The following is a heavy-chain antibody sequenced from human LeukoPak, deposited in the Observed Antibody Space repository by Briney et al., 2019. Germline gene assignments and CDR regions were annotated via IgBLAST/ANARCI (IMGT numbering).Heavy chain of an antibody. D-gene: IGHD3-3*01. CDR3: ARAFVFLEWLLHDAFDI. V-gene: IGHV4-38-2*02. CDR2: MYHSGTT. Sequence: SETLSLTCNVSGYSISSGYYWGWIRQPPGKGLEWIGSMYHSGTTYYNPSLKSRVTISLDTSKNQFSLKLRSVTVADTAVYYCARAFVFLEWLLHDAFDIWGQGTMVTVSS. J-gene: IGHJ3*02. CDR1: GYSISSGYY.